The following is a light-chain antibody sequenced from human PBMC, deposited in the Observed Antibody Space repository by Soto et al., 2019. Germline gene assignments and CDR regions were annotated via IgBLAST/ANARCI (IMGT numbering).Light chain of an antibody. CDR3: QSHDSSLSAYV. Sequence: QSVLTQPPSVSGAPGQRVTISCTGSRSNIGAGYDVHWYQQLPGTAPKLLIYGNSNRPSGVPDRFSGSKSGTSASLAITGLQAEDEADFYGQSHDSSLSAYVFGTGTKLTVL. V-gene: IGLV1-40*01. CDR2: GNS. J-gene: IGLJ1*01. CDR1: RSNIGAGYD.